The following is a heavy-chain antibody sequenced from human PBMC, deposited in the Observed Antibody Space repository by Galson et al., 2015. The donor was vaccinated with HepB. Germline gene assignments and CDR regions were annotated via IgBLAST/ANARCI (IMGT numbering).Heavy chain of an antibody. CDR1: GVSTSSSSYY. J-gene: IGHJ6*02. D-gene: IGHD3-10*01. V-gene: IGHV4-39*01. CDR2: IYYTATT. CDR3: ARHVGESGSYGMDV. Sequence: ETLSLTCTVSGVSTSSSSYYWSWLRQPPGRGLEWIGSIYYTATTYYDPSLKSRVTISLDTSKNQFSLRLNAVTAADTAVYYCARHVGESGSYGMDVWGQGTTVTVSS.